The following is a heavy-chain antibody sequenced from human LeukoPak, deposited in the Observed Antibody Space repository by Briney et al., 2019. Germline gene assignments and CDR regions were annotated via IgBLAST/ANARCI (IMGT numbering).Heavy chain of an antibody. J-gene: IGHJ6*04. V-gene: IGHV1-2*02. CDR1: GYTFTSYG. Sequence: GASVTVSCKASGYTFTSYGISWVRQAPGQGLEWMGWINSNSGGTNYAQKFQGRVTMTRDTSISTAYMELSRLRSDDTAVYYCARESQEGYYYDNSGMDVWGKGTTVTVSS. CDR2: INSNSGGT. CDR3: ARESQEGYYYDNSGMDV. D-gene: IGHD3-22*01.